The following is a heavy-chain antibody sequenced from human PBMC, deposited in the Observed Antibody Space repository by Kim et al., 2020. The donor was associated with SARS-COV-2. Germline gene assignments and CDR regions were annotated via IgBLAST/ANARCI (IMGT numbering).Heavy chain of an antibody. D-gene: IGHD3-10*01. J-gene: IGHJ4*01. V-gene: IGHV3-30*04. CDR2: ISYDGNNK. CDR1: GFTFSSYA. Sequence: GGSLRLSCAASGFTFSSYAMHWVRQAPGKGLEWVAVISYDGNNKYYADSVKGRFTISRDNSKNKLYLQMSSLRAEDTAVYYCARSITLARGLISLAGYWG. CDR3: ARSITLARGLISLAGY.